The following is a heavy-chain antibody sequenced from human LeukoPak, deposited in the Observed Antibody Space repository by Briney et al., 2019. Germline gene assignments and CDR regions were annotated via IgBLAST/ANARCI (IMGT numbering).Heavy chain of an antibody. CDR2: IIPIFGTA. Sequence: SVKVSCKASGGTFSSYAISWVRQAPGQGLEWMGGIIPIFGTANYAQKFQGRVTITTDESMSTAYMELSSLRSEDTAVYYCARGPAAISDYMDVWGKGTTVTVSS. J-gene: IGHJ6*03. D-gene: IGHD2-2*01. CDR3: ARGPAAISDYMDV. V-gene: IGHV1-69*05. CDR1: GGTFSSYA.